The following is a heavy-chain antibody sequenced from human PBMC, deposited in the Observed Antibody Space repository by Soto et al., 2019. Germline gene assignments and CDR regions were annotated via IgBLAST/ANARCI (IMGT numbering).Heavy chain of an antibody. CDR1: GFTFSTYW. CDR3: AVNDGSGIYMDN. J-gene: IGHJ4*02. CDR2: INSDGSST. D-gene: IGHD3-10*01. V-gene: IGHV3-74*01. Sequence: EVQLVESGGGLVQPGGSLRLSCAASGFTFSTYWMHWVRQAPGKGLVWVSRINSDGSSTNYADSVKGRFSISRDNAKNTLYLQMNSLRAEDTAVYYCAVNDGSGIYMDNWGQGTLVTVSS.